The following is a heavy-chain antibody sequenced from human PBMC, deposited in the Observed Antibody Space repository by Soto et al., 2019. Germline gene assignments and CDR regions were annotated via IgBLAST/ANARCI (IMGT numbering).Heavy chain of an antibody. J-gene: IGHJ4*02. CDR3: VRDPVHDVNEYYTFDC. CDR2: IACAGTST. D-gene: IGHD3-3*01. CDR1: GFTLSSYA. Sequence: QVQLVESGGGVVQPGRSLRLSCAASGFTLSSYAMHWVRQAPGKGLEWVAAIACAGTSTYYADSVRGRFTISRDNSKDPVNLQLNSLRTEDTAVYHCVRDPVHDVNEYYTFDCWGQGTLVNVSS. V-gene: IGHV3-30-3*01.